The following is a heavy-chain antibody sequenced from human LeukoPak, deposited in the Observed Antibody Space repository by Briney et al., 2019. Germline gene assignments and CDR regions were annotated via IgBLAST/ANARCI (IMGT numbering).Heavy chain of an antibody. J-gene: IGHJ3*02. Sequence: PSETLSLTCTVSGGSISSYYWSWIRQPPGKGLEWIGYISKSGNTNYSPSLKSRVTIFGDTSKNHFFLRLTSVTAADTAVYYCARARYVNSFYAFDIWGQGTMVTVSS. V-gene: IGHV4-59*01. D-gene: IGHD3-9*01. CDR2: ISKSGNT. CDR1: GGSISSYY. CDR3: ARARYVNSFYAFDI.